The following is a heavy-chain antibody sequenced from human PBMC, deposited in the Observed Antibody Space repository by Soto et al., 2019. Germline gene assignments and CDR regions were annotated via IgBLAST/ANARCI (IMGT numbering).Heavy chain of an antibody. CDR2: ISDNGGTT. Sequence: GGSLRLSCAASEFTFSNYAMSWVRQAPGKGLEWVSSISDNGGTTYYADSVKGRFTISRDNFKNTLYLEMNSLRAEDTAVYYCARDGIGGTTFRGYLDYWAQRNLVTVSS. CDR1: EFTFSNYA. V-gene: IGHV3-23*01. J-gene: IGHJ4*02. CDR3: ARDGIGGTTFRGYLDY. D-gene: IGHD1-7*01.